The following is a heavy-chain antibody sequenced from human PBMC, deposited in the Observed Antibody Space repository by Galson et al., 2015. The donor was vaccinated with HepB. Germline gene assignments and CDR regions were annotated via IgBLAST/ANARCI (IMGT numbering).Heavy chain of an antibody. V-gene: IGHV1-8*01. CDR2: MNPNSGDT. J-gene: IGHJ5*01. CDR3: ARPPRNWGFDF. Sequence: SVKVSCKASGYTFTTYDINWVRQTTGQGLEWMGWMNPNSGDTGYAQQFQGRVTMTRGASISTSYMELNSLRSEDTAVYYCARPPRNWGFDFWGQGTPVTVSS. D-gene: IGHD7-27*01. CDR1: GYTFTTYD.